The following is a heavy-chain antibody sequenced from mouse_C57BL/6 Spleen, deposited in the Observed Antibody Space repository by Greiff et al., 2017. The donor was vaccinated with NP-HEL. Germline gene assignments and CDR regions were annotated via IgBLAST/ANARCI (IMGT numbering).Heavy chain of an antibody. V-gene: IGHV1-82*01. CDR2: IYPGDGDT. J-gene: IGHJ2*01. CDR1: GYAFSSSW. Sequence: VKLVESGPELVKPGASVKISCKASGYAFSSSWMNWVKQRPGKGLEWIGRIYPGDGDTNYNGKFKGKATLTADKSSSTAYMQLSSLTSEDSAVYFCARRGYYYGSGGYFDYWGQGTTLTVSS. CDR3: ARRGYYYGSGGYFDY. D-gene: IGHD1-1*01.